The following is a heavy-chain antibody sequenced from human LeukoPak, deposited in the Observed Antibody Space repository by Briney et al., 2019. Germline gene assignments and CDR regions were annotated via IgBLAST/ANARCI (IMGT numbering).Heavy chain of an antibody. J-gene: IGHJ4*02. V-gene: IGHV3-23*01. CDR1: GFTFSSYA. CDR3: AKDIVVVVAATSDY. D-gene: IGHD2-15*01. Sequence: GGSLRLSCAASGFTFSSYAMSWVRQAPGKGLEWVSAISGSDGSTYYADSVKGRFTISRDNSKNTLYLQMNSLRAEDTAVYYCAKDIVVVVAATSDYWGQGTLVTVSS. CDR2: ISGSDGST.